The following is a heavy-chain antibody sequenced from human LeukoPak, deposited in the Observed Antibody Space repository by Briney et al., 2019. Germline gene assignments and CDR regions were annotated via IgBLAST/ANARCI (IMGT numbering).Heavy chain of an antibody. J-gene: IGHJ4*02. Sequence: SETLSLTCTVSGYSISSGYYWGWIRQPPGKGLEWIASISYSGSTYYNPSLNSRLTISIDTSKNQFSLNLSSVTAADTAVYYCVNYGSGSYRRFDYWGQGTLVTVSS. CDR1: GYSISSGYY. CDR3: VNYGSGSYRRFDY. D-gene: IGHD3-10*01. V-gene: IGHV4-38-2*02. CDR2: ISYSGST.